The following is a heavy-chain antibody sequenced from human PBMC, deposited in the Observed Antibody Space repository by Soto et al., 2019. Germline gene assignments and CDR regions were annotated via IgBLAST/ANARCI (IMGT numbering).Heavy chain of an antibody. CDR3: ARDRGRCYES. CDR2: INSDGSGT. J-gene: IGHJ5*02. V-gene: IGHV3-74*01. CDR1: GFTFSSYW. D-gene: IGHD2-15*01. Sequence: PGGSLRLSCAASGFTFSSYWMHWVRQVPGKGLLWVARINSDGSGTSYADSVKGRFTISRDNVRNTLYLQMNTLGAEDTAVYYCARDRGRCYESWGQGTVVTVSS.